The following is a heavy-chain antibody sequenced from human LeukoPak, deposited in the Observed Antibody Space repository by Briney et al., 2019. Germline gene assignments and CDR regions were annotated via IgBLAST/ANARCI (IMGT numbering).Heavy chain of an antibody. V-gene: IGHV3-23*01. CDR1: GFTFNTYA. D-gene: IGHD4-17*01. CDR3: AKDIYGDYGMDV. Sequence: PGGSLRLSCAVSGFTFNTYAMSWVRQAPGKGLEWVSAISGSGGSTYYADSVKGRFTISRDNSKNTLYLQMNSLRAEDTAVYYCAKDIYGDYGMDVWGQGTTVTVSS. CDR2: ISGSGGST. J-gene: IGHJ6*02.